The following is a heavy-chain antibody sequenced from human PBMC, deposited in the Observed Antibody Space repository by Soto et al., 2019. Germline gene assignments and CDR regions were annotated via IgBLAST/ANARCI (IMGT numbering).Heavy chain of an antibody. CDR1: GFTLSSYW. CDR2: INSDGSST. J-gene: IGHJ4*02. CDR3: ARGPAPNYYDSSGYYY. Sequence: PGGSLRLSCAASGFTLSSYWMHWVRQAPGKGLVWVSRINSDGSSTSYADSVKGRFTISRDNAKNTLYLQMNSLRAEDTAVYYCARGPAPNYYDSSGYYYWGQGTLVTVSS. V-gene: IGHV3-74*01. D-gene: IGHD3-22*01.